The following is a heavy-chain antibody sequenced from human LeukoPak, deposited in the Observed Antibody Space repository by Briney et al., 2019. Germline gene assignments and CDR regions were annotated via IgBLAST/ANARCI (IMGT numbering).Heavy chain of an antibody. D-gene: IGHD3-3*01. CDR3: VRHNFWRGLYYFDY. Sequence: PSETLSLTCTVSGGSVSSSNYYWAWIRQPPGKGLEWIGSVFYSGDTYYNPALKSRVTISLDTSKNQFSLKLSSVTAADTAVYYCVRHNFWRGLYYFDYWGQGTLVTVSS. CDR2: VFYSGDT. CDR1: GGSVSSSNYY. J-gene: IGHJ4*02. V-gene: IGHV4-39*01.